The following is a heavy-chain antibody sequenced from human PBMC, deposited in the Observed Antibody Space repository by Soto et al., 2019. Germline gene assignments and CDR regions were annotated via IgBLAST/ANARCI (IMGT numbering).Heavy chain of an antibody. V-gene: IGHV3-23*01. D-gene: IGHD6-13*01. J-gene: IGHJ4*02. Sequence: PGGSLRLSCAASAFTFSSYAMSWVRQAPGKGLEWVSSISSTGTSTYYADSVKGRFTISRDNSENTLYLQMDSLRAEDTAVYYCAKRRLASPGTHFDYWAREPWSPSPQ. CDR3: AKRRLASPGTHFDY. CDR2: ISSTGTST. CDR1: AFTFSSYA.